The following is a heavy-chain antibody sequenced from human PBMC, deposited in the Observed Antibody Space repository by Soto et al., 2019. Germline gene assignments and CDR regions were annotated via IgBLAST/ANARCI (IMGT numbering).Heavy chain of an antibody. Sequence: ASVKVSCKTSGFRFTNYGFTWVRQAPGQGLEWMVWITPNNEDTHYAQKFQGRVTMTTDTGTGTVYMELRSLRSDDTAMYYCARKGTGHPSDFLGQGTLVPVS. V-gene: IGHV1-18*01. D-gene: IGHD1-1*01. J-gene: IGHJ4*02. CDR2: ITPNNEDT. CDR3: ARKGTGHPSDF. CDR1: GFRFTNYG.